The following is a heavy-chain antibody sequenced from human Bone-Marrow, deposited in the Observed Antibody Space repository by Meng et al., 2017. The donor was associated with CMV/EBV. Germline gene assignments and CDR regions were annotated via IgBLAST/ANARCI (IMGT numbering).Heavy chain of an antibody. CDR1: GFTFSSYS. CDR2: ISVISTYI. J-gene: IGHJ4*02. CDR3: ARTRGKYQTIVGPSYDY. D-gene: IGHD1-26*01. V-gene: IGHV3-21*01. Sequence: GGSLRLSCTASGFTFSSYSMNWVRQAPGKGLEWVSSISVISTYIYYADSVKGRFTISRDNAKNSLHLQMNSLRVEDTAVYYCARTRGKYQTIVGPSYDYWGQGTLVNVAS.